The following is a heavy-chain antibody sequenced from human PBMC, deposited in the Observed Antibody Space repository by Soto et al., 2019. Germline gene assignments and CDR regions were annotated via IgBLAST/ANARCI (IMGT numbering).Heavy chain of an antibody. CDR2: IYYSGST. CDR1: GGSISSGGYY. CDR3: ARDLGPCLPAPGGMDV. D-gene: IGHD2-2*01. V-gene: IGHV4-31*03. J-gene: IGHJ6*02. Sequence: QVQLQESGPGLVKPSQTLSLTCTVSGGSISSGGYYWSWIRQHPGKGLEWLGYIYYSGSTYYNPSLKSRVTISVDTSKNQFSLKLSSVTAADTAVYYGARDLGPCLPAPGGMDVWGQGTTVPVSS.